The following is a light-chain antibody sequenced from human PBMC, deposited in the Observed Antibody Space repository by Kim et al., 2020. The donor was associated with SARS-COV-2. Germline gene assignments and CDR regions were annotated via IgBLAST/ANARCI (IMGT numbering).Light chain of an antibody. CDR1: SSNIENNA. CDR2: YDD. V-gene: IGLV1-36*01. CDR3: AAWDDNVNGLL. Sequence: ELTQPPSMSQAPGQTVTISCSGSSSNIENNAVNWFQQLPGQPPRLLIYYDDLLPSGVSNRFSGSKSGSSASLAISGLRSEDEADYYCAAWDDNVNGLLFGGGTKLTVL. J-gene: IGLJ2*01.